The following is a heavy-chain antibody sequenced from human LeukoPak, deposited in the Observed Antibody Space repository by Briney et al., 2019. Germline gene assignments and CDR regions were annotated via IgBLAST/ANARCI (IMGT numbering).Heavy chain of an antibody. CDR2: IVDGSGNT. J-gene: IGHJ4*02. CDR1: GFTFTSSA. Sequence: ASVKVSCKASGFTFTSSAMQWVRQARGQRLEWIGWIVDGSGNTNYAQKFQERVTITRDMSTSTAYMELSSLRSEDTAVYYCAADDPDYGDQGNWGQGTLVTVSS. CDR3: AADDPDYGDQGN. V-gene: IGHV1-58*02. D-gene: IGHD4-17*01.